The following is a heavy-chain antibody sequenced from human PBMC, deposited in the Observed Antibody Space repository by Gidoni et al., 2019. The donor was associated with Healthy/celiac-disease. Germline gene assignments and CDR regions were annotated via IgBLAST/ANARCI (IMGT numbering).Heavy chain of an antibody. CDR2: INHSGST. D-gene: IGHD3-22*01. CDR3: ARGGYYYDSSGYP. CDR1: GGSFSGYY. Sequence: QVQLQQWGAGLLKPSETLSLTCAVHGGSFSGYYWGWIRQPPGKGLEWIGEINHSGSTNYNPSLKSRVTISVDTSKNQFSLKLSSVTAADTAVYYCARGGYYYDSSGYPWGQGTLVTVSS. J-gene: IGHJ5*02. V-gene: IGHV4-34*01.